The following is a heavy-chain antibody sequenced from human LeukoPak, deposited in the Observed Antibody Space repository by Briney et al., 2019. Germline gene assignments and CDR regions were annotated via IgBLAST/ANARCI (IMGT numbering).Heavy chain of an antibody. Sequence: PSETLSLTCTVSGGSISSSSYYWGWIRQPPGKGLEWIGSIYYSGSTYYNPSLKSRVTISVDTSKNQFSLKLSSVTAADTAVYYCARGLYSSGWYGWFDPWGQGTLVTVSS. CDR2: IYYSGST. V-gene: IGHV4-39*07. CDR1: GGSISSSSYY. D-gene: IGHD6-19*01. CDR3: ARGLYSSGWYGWFDP. J-gene: IGHJ5*02.